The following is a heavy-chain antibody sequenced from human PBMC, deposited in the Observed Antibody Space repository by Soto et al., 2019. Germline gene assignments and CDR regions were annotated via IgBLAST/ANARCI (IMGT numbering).Heavy chain of an antibody. CDR3: AREVTVAGTTFFDY. CDR1: GGSISSGDYY. J-gene: IGHJ4*02. Sequence: QVQLQESGPGLVKPSQTLSLTCTVSGGSISSGDYYWSWIRQPPGKGLEWIGYIYYSGSTYYNPSLDSRVTISVDTSKNQFSLKLSSVTAADTAVYYCAREVTVAGTTFFDYWCQGPLVTVSS. V-gene: IGHV4-30-4*01. D-gene: IGHD6-19*01. CDR2: IYYSGST.